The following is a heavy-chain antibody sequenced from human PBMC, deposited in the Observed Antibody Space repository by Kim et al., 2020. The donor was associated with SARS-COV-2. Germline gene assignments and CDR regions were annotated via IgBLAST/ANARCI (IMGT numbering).Heavy chain of an antibody. CDR1: GFTFDDYT. CDR3: AKDIGRWGDYGDPLGC. J-gene: IGHJ4*02. Sequence: GGSLRLSCAASGFTFDDYTMHWVRQAPGKGLEWVSLISWDGGSTYYADSVKGRFTISRDNSKNSLYLQMNSLRTEDTALYYCAKDIGRWGDYGDPLGCWGQGTLVTVSS. D-gene: IGHD4-17*01. V-gene: IGHV3-43*01. CDR2: ISWDGGST.